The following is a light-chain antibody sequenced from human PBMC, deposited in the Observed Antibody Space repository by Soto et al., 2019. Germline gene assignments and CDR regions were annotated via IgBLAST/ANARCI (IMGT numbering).Light chain of an antibody. CDR2: GAS. CDR3: QQYNNWWT. J-gene: IGKJ1*01. V-gene: IGKV3-15*01. Sequence: EILMTQSPATLSVSPGERATLSCRASQSVESNLAWYQQKPGQAPRLLIYGASTRATGISARFSGSGSGTEFTLTISSMKSEDFGVYYCQQYNNWWTFGQGTKVDIK. CDR1: QSVESN.